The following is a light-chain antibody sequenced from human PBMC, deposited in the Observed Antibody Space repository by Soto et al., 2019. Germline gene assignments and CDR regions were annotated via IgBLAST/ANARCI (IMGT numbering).Light chain of an antibody. Sequence: EIVMTQSPLSLSVSPGESASISCRSSQSLLDSNAKSYLDWYLQRPGQSPQLLIHLASDRASGVPDSFSGSGSGTYFTLRISRVEAEDVGVYYCMQALPTPLTVGGGTRVEIK. CDR2: LAS. CDR1: QSLLDSNAKSY. J-gene: IGKJ4*01. CDR3: MQALPTPLT. V-gene: IGKV2-28*01.